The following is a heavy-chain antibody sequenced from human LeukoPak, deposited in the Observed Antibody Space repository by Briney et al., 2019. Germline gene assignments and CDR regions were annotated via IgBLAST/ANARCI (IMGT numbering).Heavy chain of an antibody. CDR3: AREYYYCYMDV. J-gene: IGHJ6*03. V-gene: IGHV3-74*01. Sequence: GGSLRLSCAASGFTFSSYWMHWVRHAPGKGLVWVSRIYSDGSGTSYADSVKGRFTISRDNAKNTLYLQMNSLRAEDTAVYYCAREYYYCYMDVWGKGTTVTVSS. CDR2: IYSDGSGT. CDR1: GFTFSSYW.